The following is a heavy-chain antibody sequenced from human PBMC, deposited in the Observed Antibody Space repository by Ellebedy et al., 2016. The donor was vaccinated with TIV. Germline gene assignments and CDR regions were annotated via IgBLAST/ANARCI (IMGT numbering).Heavy chain of an antibody. CDR1: GVTFSDYY. Sequence: PGGSLRLSCVVSGVTFSDYYFMRIRQAPGKGLEWLSHISRDGGSTQYADSVSGRLTISRDNAKSSLFLQMNSVTADDTAVYYCARVQDRYAETWGQGTLVTVSA. D-gene: IGHD3-16*02. CDR2: ISRDGGST. V-gene: IGHV3-11*01. CDR3: ARVQDRYAET. J-gene: IGHJ5*02.